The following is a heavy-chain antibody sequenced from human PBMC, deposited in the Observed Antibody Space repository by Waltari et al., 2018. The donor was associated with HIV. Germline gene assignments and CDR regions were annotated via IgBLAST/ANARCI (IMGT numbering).Heavy chain of an antibody. CDR3: ARRKVITLHAFDI. V-gene: IGHV3-7*01. D-gene: IGHD3-22*01. Sequence: EVQLVASGGGLVQPGGSLRLYCAASGFTLSSHLLIWVRQAPGKGLEWVANIKQDGSEKYYVDSVKGRFTISRDNTKNSLYLQMNSLRAEDTAVYYCARRKVITLHAFDIWGQGTMVTVSS. CDR2: IKQDGSEK. CDR1: GFTLSSHL. J-gene: IGHJ3*02.